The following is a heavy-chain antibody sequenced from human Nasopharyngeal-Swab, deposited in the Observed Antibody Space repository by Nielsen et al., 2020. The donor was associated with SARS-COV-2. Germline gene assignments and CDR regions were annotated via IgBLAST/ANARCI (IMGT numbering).Heavy chain of an antibody. J-gene: IGHJ6*03. CDR2: INDSGSG. CDR1: GVTLNGFH. V-gene: IGHV4-34*01. CDR3: ARGQDAHYYMDV. Sequence: SETLSLTCAVSGVTLNGFHLNWIRQTPGKGLEWIGDINDSGSGNYNPSLRSRVTISAGTSNIQFSLKLNFVTAADTAVYYCARGQDAHYYMDVWGEGTTVTVSS. D-gene: IGHD2-15*01.